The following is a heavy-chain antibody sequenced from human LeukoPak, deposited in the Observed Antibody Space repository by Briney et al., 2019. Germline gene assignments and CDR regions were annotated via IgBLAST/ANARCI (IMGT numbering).Heavy chain of an antibody. CDR2: IYSGGST. D-gene: IGHD5-18*01. J-gene: IGHJ4*02. CDR3: ACGYSYVHEDY. CDR1: GFAVSANY. Sequence: PGGSLRLSCAASGFAVSANYMSWVRQAPGKGLEWVSVIYSGGSTYYADSVKGRFTISRDNSKNTLYLQMNSLRAEDTAVYYCACGYSYVHEDYWGQGTLVTVSS. V-gene: IGHV3-53*01.